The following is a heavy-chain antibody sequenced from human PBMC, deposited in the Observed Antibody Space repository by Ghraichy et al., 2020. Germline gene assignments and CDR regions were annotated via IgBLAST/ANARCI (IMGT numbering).Heavy chain of an antibody. CDR2: ISSSSSTI. CDR1: GFTFSSYS. CDR3: ARDWYGDHLVVAAA. V-gene: IGHV3-48*04. D-gene: IGHD4-17*01. J-gene: IGHJ4*02. Sequence: GGSLRLSCAASGFTFSSYSMNWVRQAPGKGLEWVSYISSSSSTIYYADSVKGRFTISRDNAKNSLYLQMNSLRAEDTAVYYCARDWYGDHLVVAAAGGQGTLVTVSS.